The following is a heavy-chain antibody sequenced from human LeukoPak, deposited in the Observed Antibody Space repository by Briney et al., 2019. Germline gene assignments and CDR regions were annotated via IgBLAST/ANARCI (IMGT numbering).Heavy chain of an antibody. J-gene: IGHJ4*02. Sequence: SETLSLTCTVSGGSISSYYWSWIRQPPGTGLEWIGYIYYSGNTNYNPSLKTRVTISVDTSKNQFSLKLSSVTAADTAVYYCARAGSWKLNFDYWGQGTLVTVSS. V-gene: IGHV4-59*01. D-gene: IGHD6-13*01. CDR1: GGSISSYY. CDR2: IYYSGNT. CDR3: ARAGSWKLNFDY.